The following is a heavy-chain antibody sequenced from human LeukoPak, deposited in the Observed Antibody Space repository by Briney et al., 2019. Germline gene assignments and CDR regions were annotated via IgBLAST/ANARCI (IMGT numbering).Heavy chain of an antibody. Sequence: GGSLRLSCAASGFTFSSYAMHWVRQAPGEGLEWVAVISYDGSNKYYADSVKGRFTISRDNSKNTLYLQMNSLRAEDTAVYYCARDRGYSGSYSHSWGQGTLVTVSS. CDR2: ISYDGSNK. CDR3: ARDRGYSGSYSHS. V-gene: IGHV3-30*04. D-gene: IGHD1-26*01. J-gene: IGHJ4*02. CDR1: GFTFSSYA.